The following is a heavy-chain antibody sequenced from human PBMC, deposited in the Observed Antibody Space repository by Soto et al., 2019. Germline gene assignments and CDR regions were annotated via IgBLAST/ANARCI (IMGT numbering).Heavy chain of an antibody. Sequence: QVQLHESGPGLVKPSETLSLTCTVSGDSISSHYWSWIRQPPGKGLERIGHIYHSGGTRYNPSLRSRVTRSVDTSKNQFSLKLRSVTAADTAVYYCAKNVAVAGFCLDPWGQGILVTVSS. CDR1: GDSISSHY. CDR3: AKNVAVAGFCLDP. CDR2: IYHSGGT. V-gene: IGHV4-59*11. J-gene: IGHJ5*02. D-gene: IGHD6-19*01.